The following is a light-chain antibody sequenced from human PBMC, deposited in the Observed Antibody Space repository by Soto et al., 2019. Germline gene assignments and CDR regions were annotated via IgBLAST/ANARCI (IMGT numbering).Light chain of an antibody. J-gene: IGKJ5*01. CDR3: QQYNDWFSIT. Sequence: EIVLTQSPATLSSFPGDRVTLSCRASQYINTRLAWYQHRPGQAPRLVIYDTSTRATGVPARFSGSGSGTEFTLTISSLQSEDFGVYYCQQYNDWFSITFGQGTRLEIK. V-gene: IGKV3-15*01. CDR1: QYINTR. CDR2: DTS.